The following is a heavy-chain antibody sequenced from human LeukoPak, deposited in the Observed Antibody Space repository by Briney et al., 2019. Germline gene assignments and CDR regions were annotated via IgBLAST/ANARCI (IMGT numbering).Heavy chain of an antibody. CDR1: GYSFTSYW. V-gene: IGHV5-51*01. Sequence: GASLKISCNGSGYSFTSYWIGWVRQMPGKGLEWMGIIYPGDSDTRYSPSFQGQVTISADKSISTAYLQWSSLKASDTAMSYCARTSGYSYGPFDYWGQGTLVTVSS. CDR3: ARTSGYSYGPFDY. D-gene: IGHD5-18*01. CDR2: IYPGDSDT. J-gene: IGHJ4*02.